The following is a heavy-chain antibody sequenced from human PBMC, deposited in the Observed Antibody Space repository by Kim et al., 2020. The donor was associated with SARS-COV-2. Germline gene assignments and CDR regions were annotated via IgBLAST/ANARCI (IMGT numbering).Heavy chain of an antibody. CDR1: GFTFSTYG. CDR2: ISDSSRNI. CDR3: PRQPPYCGGDCLHS. D-gene: IGHD2-21*02. V-gene: IGHV3-48*02. Sequence: GGSLRLSCAASGFTFSTYGMNWVRQTPGRGLEWVSYISDSSRNIYYADSVKGRFTISRDNARNSLFLQMNSLRDEDTAVYYCPRQPPYCGGDCLHSWGQG. J-gene: IGHJ4*02.